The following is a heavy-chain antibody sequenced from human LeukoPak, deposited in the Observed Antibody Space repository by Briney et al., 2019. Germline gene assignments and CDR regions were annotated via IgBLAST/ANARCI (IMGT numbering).Heavy chain of an antibody. CDR3: ATAGNWNDSDYYYYYGMDV. Sequence: SETLSLTCAVYGGSFSGYYWSWIRQPPGKGLEWIGEINHSGSTNYNPSLKSRVTISVDASKNQFSLKLSSVTAADTAVYYCATAGNWNDSDYYYYYGMDVWGQGTTVTVSS. CDR1: GGSFSGYY. V-gene: IGHV4-34*01. CDR2: INHSGST. J-gene: IGHJ6*02. D-gene: IGHD1-1*01.